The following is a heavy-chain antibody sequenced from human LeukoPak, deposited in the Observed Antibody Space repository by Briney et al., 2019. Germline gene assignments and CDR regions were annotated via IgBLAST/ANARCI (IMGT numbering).Heavy chain of an antibody. Sequence: SETLSLTCSVSGYSISSAYYWGWIRQPPGKGLEWIGTMYHSGSTNYNPSLKSRVTISVDTSKNQFSLKLSSVTAADTAVYYCARAAYRWRYSYAERANYFDYWGQGTLVTVSS. D-gene: IGHD5-18*01. CDR1: GYSISSAYY. CDR2: MYHSGST. CDR3: ARAAYRWRYSYAERANYFDY. V-gene: IGHV4-38-2*02. J-gene: IGHJ4*02.